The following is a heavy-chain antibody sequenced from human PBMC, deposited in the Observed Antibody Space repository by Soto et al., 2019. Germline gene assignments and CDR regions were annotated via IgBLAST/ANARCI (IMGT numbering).Heavy chain of an antibody. Sequence: QTLSLTFAISGDSFSSKIAAWNWIRQSPSRSLEWLGRTYYRSRWYNEYAVSVKSRITINPDTSKNQFSLQLNSVTPEDTAVYYCARTTSVFDYWGQGTQVTGSS. CDR2: TYYRSRWYN. D-gene: IGHD1-1*01. CDR1: GDSFSSKIAA. J-gene: IGHJ4*02. CDR3: ARTTSVFDY. V-gene: IGHV6-1*01.